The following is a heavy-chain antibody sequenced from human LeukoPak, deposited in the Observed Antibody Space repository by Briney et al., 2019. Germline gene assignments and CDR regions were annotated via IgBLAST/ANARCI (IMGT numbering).Heavy chain of an antibody. CDR1: GFSLSGYW. CDR3: TRVQAGRSGLMDV. CDR2: ISPEGSGT. Sequence: GGSLRLSCAASGFSLSGYWMHWVRQAPGKGLVWVSRISPEGSGTTYADSVKGRFTISRDTAKNTVYLQMNSLRDGDAAVYHCTRVQAGRSGLMDVWGRGTMVTVSS. V-gene: IGHV3-74*03. J-gene: IGHJ6*02. D-gene: IGHD2-8*02.